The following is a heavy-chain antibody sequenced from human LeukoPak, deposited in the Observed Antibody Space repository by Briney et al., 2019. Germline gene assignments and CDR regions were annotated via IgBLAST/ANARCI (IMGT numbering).Heavy chain of an antibody. J-gene: IGHJ3*02. V-gene: IGHV3-74*01. CDR1: GFTFSSYW. CDR2: INSDGSST. Sequence: PGVSLRLSCAASGFTFSSYWMHWVRQAPGKGLVWVSRINSDGSSTSYADSVKGRFTISRDNAKNTLYLQMNSLRAEDTAVYYCARRSAAKDAFDIWGQGTMVTVSS. CDR3: ARRSAAKDAFDI. D-gene: IGHD6-25*01.